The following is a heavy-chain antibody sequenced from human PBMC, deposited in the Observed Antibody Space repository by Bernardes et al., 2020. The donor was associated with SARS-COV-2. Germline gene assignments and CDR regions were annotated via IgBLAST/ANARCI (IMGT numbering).Heavy chain of an antibody. Sequence: GGSLSLSCAVSGFTFTTFWMHWVRQAPGKGLVWVSRINSDGSSTSYADSVKGRFTISRDNAKNTLYLQMNSLRVDDTAVFYCVRGGRDGGYGSDYWGQGTLVTVSS. CDR2: INSDGSST. CDR1: GFTFTTFW. CDR3: VRGGRDGGYGSDY. J-gene: IGHJ4*02. V-gene: IGHV3-74*01. D-gene: IGHD5-12*01.